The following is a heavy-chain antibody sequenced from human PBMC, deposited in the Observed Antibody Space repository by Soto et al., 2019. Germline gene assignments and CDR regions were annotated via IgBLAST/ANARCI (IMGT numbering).Heavy chain of an antibody. CDR1: GFTFSSYW. D-gene: IGHD1-26*01. CDR3: ARDLSWAMNLGFDP. V-gene: IGHV3-74*01. CDR2: INSDGSST. J-gene: IGHJ5*02. Sequence: VQLVESGGGLVQPGGSLRLSCAASGFTFSSYWMHWVRXXXXXXXXWVARINSDGSSTSYADSVKGRFTISRDNAKNTLYLQMNSLRAEDTXVYYCARDLSWAMNLGFDPWGQGTLVTVSS.